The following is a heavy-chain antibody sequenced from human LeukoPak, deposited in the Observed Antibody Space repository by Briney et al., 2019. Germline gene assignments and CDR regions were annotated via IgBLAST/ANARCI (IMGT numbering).Heavy chain of an antibody. D-gene: IGHD2-15*01. Sequence: PSETLSLTCTVSGGSISSYYWSWIRQPAGKGLEWIGRIYTSGSTNYNPSLKSRVTLSVDTSKNQFSLKLSSVTAADTAVYYCARRYCSGGSCYSGTYWFDPWGQGTLVTVSS. CDR2: IYTSGST. J-gene: IGHJ5*02. CDR1: GGSISSYY. V-gene: IGHV4-4*07. CDR3: ARRYCSGGSCYSGTYWFDP.